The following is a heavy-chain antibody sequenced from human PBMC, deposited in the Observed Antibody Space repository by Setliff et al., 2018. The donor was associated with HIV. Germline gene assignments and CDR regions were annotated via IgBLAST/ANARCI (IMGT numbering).Heavy chain of an antibody. J-gene: IGHJ4*02. CDR2: INPREST. V-gene: IGHV4-34*01. Sequence: SETLSLTCAVYGGSFSNHYWTWIRQPPGKGLEWIGEINPRESTHYNPSLKSRVTISEDTSKNQFSLILTSVTAADTAVYYCASGGDCTLDYWGRGSQVTVSS. CDR1: GGSFSNHY. D-gene: IGHD2-21*02. CDR3: ASGGDCTLDY.